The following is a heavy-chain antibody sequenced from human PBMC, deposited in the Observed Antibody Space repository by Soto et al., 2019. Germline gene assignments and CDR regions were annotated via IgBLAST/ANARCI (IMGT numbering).Heavy chain of an antibody. J-gene: IGHJ4*02. D-gene: IGHD6-19*01. Sequence: QVQLVQSGAEVKKPGSSVKVSCKASGGTFSSYAISWVRQAPGQGLEWMGGIIPIFGTANYAQKFQGRVTIPADESTSTAYMELRSLRSEDTAVYYCARDQDRAGIAVAGTGYWGQGTLVTVSS. CDR2: IIPIFGTA. CDR1: GGTFSSYA. V-gene: IGHV1-69*12. CDR3: ARDQDRAGIAVAGTGY.